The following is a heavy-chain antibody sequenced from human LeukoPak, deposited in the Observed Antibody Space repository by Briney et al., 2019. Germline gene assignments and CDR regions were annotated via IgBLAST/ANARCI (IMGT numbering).Heavy chain of an antibody. D-gene: IGHD6-13*01. J-gene: IGHJ4*02. CDR3: AKDHAAGSFDY. CDR1: GFTFSNYA. Sequence: PGGALRLSRAASGFTFSNYAMSWVRQAPGKGLEWVSAICGSGGSTYYADPVKGRFAISRHNSQNTVSLQMNSLRAGRRDVYFFAKDHAAGSFDYWGEGTLVTVSS. CDR2: ICGSGGST. V-gene: IGHV3-23*01.